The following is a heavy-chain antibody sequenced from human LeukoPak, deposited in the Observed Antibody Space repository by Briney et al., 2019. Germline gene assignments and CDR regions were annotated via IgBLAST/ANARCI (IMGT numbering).Heavy chain of an antibody. V-gene: IGHV3-74*01. CDR3: ATVFDF. CDR2: IDADGSST. J-gene: IGHJ4*02. CDR1: GFTYSNYW. Sequence: PGGSLRLSYGAYGFTYSNYWMHWVRQVPGKGLVWVARIDADGSSTSYADSVQGRFTISRDNAKNTLYLQMNSLRVEDTAVYYCATVFDFWGQGTLVTVSS.